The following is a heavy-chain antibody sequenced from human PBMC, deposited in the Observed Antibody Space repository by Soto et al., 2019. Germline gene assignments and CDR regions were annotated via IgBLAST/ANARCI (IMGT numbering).Heavy chain of an antibody. D-gene: IGHD2-2*02. V-gene: IGHV4-39*01. CDR1: GDSIGNALYF. CDR3: GKGQQQYLWFDH. J-gene: IGHJ5*02. CDR2: IYYRGNT. Sequence: SETLSLTCTVSGDSIGNALYFWGWIRQPPGKGLEWIGSIYYRGNTYYNPSLKSRVTVSLDTSKNQFSLNLRSVTAADTAVYYCGKGQQQYLWFDHWGQGSLVTVSS.